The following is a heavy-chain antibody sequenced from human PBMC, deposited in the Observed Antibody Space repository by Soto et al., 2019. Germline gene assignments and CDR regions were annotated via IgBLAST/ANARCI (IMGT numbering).Heavy chain of an antibody. CDR1: GFTFSSYS. V-gene: IGHV3-21*01. J-gene: IGHJ4*02. CDR3: ARDPPSIAASFDY. Sequence: GGSLRLSCAASGFTFSSYSMNWVRQAPGKGLEWVSSISSSSSYIYYADSVKGRFTISRDNAKNSLYLQMNSLRAEDTAVYYCARDPPSIAASFDYWGQGTLVTVSS. D-gene: IGHD6-6*01. CDR2: ISSSSSYI.